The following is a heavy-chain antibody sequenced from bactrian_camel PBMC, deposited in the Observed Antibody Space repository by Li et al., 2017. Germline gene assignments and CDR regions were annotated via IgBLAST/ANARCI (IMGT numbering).Heavy chain of an antibody. CDR3: VRDTVTGDSIEDFGY. V-gene: IGHV3-2*01. Sequence: HVQLVESGGGLVQPGGSLRLSCTSSGFTFSNYYMTWVRQAPGKGLEWVSSFISDGNTTIYADSVKGRFTISRDDAKNMVYLQMNILKPEDTAVYYCVRDTVTGDSIEDFGYYGQGTQVTVS. CDR2: FISDGNTT. CDR1: GFTFSNYY. J-gene: IGHJ6*01. D-gene: IGHD6*01.